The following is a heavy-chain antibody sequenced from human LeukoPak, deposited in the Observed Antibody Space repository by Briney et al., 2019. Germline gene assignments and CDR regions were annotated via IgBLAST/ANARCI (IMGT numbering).Heavy chain of an antibody. V-gene: IGHV3-21*01. CDR3: ARDALWFGESHFDY. D-gene: IGHD3-10*01. Sequence: GGSLRLSCAASGFTFSSYSMNWVRQAPGKGLEWVSSISSSSRYIYYADSVKGRFTISRDNAKNSLYLQMNSLRAEDTAVYYCARDALWFGESHFDYWGQGTLVTVSS. J-gene: IGHJ4*02. CDR1: GFTFSSYS. CDR2: ISSSSRYI.